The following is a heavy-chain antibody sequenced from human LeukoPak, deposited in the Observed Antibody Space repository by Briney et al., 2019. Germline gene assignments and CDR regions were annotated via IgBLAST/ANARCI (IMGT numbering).Heavy chain of an antibody. Sequence: GESLRLSCAASGFTFSSYVINWVRHAPEKGLESVSRISGSGGSTYYADSVKGRFTISRDNSKNTLYLQMNSLRAEDTAIYYCAKDAVTSPFWYFDLWGRGTLVTVSS. D-gene: IGHD4-17*01. J-gene: IGHJ2*01. CDR1: GFTFSSYV. CDR3: AKDAVTSPFWYFDL. CDR2: ISGSGGST. V-gene: IGHV3-23*01.